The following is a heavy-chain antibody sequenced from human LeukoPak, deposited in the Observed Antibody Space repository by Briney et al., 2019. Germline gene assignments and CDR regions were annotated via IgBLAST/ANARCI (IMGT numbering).Heavy chain of an antibody. D-gene: IGHD2-2*01. V-gene: IGHV4-39*07. CDR3: ARGDVPAAPLDY. CDR2: IYYSGST. J-gene: IGHJ4*02. Sequence: SETLSLTCTVSGGSISSSSYYWGWIRQPPGKGLEWIGSIYYSGSTYYNPSLKSRVTMSVDTSNNQFSLKLSSVTAADTAVYYCARGDVPAAPLDYWGQGTLVTVSS. CDR1: GGSISSSSYY.